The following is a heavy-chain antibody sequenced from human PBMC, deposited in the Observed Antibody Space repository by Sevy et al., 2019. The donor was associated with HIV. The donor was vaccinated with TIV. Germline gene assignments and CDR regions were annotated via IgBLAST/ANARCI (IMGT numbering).Heavy chain of an antibody. Sequence: GESLKISCKGSGYSFTSHWIGWVRHMPGKGLEWMGIIFPDDSETRYSPSFQGQVTFSADKSINTAYLQWGSLKASDTAMYYCATSRSGYFVSSGYYIYWGQGTLVTVSS. CDR1: GYSFTSHW. V-gene: IGHV5-51*01. D-gene: IGHD3-22*01. CDR2: IFPDDSET. CDR3: ATSRSGYFVSSGYYIY. J-gene: IGHJ4*02.